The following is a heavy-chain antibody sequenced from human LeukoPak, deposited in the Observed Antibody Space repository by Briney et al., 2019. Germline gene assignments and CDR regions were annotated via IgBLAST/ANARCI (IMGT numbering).Heavy chain of an antibody. J-gene: IGHJ5*02. Sequence: PSETLSLTCTVSGGSISSYYWSWIRQPPGKGLEWIGYIYYSGSTNYNPSLKSRVSISIDTSKSQFSLEVSSVTAADTVVYYCARHGTTGTNLNWFDPWGQGTLVTVSS. CDR1: GGSISSYY. V-gene: IGHV4-59*01. CDR2: IYYSGST. CDR3: ARHGTTGTNLNWFDP. D-gene: IGHD1-1*01.